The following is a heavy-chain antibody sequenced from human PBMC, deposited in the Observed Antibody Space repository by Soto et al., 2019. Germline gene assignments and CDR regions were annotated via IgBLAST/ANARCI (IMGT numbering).Heavy chain of an antibody. Sequence: SDTLSLTCTVSGGSISSSSYYWGWIRQAPGKGLEWIGSIYYSGSTYYTPSLKSRVTISVDTSKNQFSLKLSSVTAADTAVYYCATYYYGSGSYFAPYYYYGMDVWGQGTTVTVSS. CDR1: GGSISSSSYY. D-gene: IGHD3-10*01. V-gene: IGHV4-39*01. CDR3: ATYYYGSGSYFAPYYYYGMDV. CDR2: IYYSGST. J-gene: IGHJ6*02.